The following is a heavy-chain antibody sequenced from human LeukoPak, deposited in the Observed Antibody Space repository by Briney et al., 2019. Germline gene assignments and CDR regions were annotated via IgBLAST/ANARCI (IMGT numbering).Heavy chain of an antibody. J-gene: IGHJ4*02. CDR3: ARDPTNHYGGNSEHYFDY. D-gene: IGHD4-23*01. CDR2: ISYDGSNK. CDR1: GFTFSSYG. Sequence: GGSLRPSCAASGFTFSSYGMHWVRQAPGKGLEWVAVISYDGSNKYYADSVKGRFTISRDNSKNTLYLQMNSLRAEDTAVYYCARDPTNHYGGNSEHYFDYWGQGTLVTVSS. V-gene: IGHV3-30*03.